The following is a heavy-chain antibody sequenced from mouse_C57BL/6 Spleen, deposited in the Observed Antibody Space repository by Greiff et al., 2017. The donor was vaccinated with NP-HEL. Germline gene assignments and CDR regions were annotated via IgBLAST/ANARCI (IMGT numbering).Heavy chain of an antibody. V-gene: IGHV5-17*01. D-gene: IGHD1-1*01. Sequence: EVHLVESGGGLVKPGGSLKLSCAASGFTFSDYGMHWVRQAPEKGLEWVAYISSGSSTIYYADTVKGRFTISRDNAKNTLFLQMTRLRSEDTAIYYCARRSYGSSYSFAYWGQGTLVTVSA. CDR3: ARRSYGSSYSFAY. CDR1: GFTFSDYG. J-gene: IGHJ3*01. CDR2: ISSGSSTI.